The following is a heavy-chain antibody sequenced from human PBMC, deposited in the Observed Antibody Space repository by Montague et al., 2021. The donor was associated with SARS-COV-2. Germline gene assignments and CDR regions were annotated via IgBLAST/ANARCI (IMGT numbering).Heavy chain of an antibody. V-gene: IGHV4-34*01. D-gene: IGHD3-10*01. CDR3: ARLGDGVVPSPILGVGPYYSYYYMDV. CDR1: GGSFSTYS. J-gene: IGHJ6*03. Sequence: SETLSLTCAVHGGSFSTYSRNWIRQPPGKGLEWIGEIHPGGSTNYNPSLKSRVTISADTSKNQFSLKLTSVAAADTAVYYCARLGDGVVPSPILGVGPYYSYYYMDVWGKGTTVTVSS. CDR2: IHPGGST.